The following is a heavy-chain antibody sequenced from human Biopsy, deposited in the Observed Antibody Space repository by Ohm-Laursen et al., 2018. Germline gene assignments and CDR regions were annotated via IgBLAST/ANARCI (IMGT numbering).Heavy chain of an antibody. J-gene: IGHJ5*02. CDR1: GGSLSSYS. D-gene: IGHD1-14*01. V-gene: IGHV4-4*07. CDR3: ARDRDRRGWFDP. Sequence: SETLSLTCTVSGGSLSSYSWSWIRQPAGKGLEWIGQIYTSGITNYNPSLKSRVTMSVDTSKKKFPLRVSSVTAADTAVYYCARDRDRRGWFDPWGQGTLVTVSS. CDR2: IYTSGIT.